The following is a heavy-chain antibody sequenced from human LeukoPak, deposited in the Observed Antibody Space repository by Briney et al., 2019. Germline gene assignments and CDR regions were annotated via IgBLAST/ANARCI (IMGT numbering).Heavy chain of an antibody. Sequence: GGSLRLSCEASGFTFSYAWMNWVRQAPGKGLEWVGRIKSKIDGGAIDYAAPVKGRFTISRDDSKNTLYLQMISLETEDTAVYYCTIDPSITMVRGVIIVPSWGQGTLVSDSS. CDR2: IKSKIDGGAI. J-gene: IGHJ4*02. CDR3: TIDPSITMVRGVIIVPS. V-gene: IGHV3-15*01. D-gene: IGHD3-10*01. CDR1: GFTFSYAW.